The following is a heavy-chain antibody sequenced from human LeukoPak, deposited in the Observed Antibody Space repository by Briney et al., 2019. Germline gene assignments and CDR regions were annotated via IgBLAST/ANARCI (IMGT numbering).Heavy chain of an antibody. CDR2: IYTRGST. J-gene: IGHJ3*02. D-gene: IGHD3-10*01. CDR1: AGSISSGSYY. V-gene: IGHV4-61*02. CDR3: AREPRGEDAFDI. Sequence: PSETLSLTCPVAAGSISSGSYYWSWIRQPAGKGLEWMGRIYTRGSTNYNPSLKSRVTISVDTSKNQCSLKLSSVTAADTAVYYCAREPRGEDAFDIWGQGTMVTVSS.